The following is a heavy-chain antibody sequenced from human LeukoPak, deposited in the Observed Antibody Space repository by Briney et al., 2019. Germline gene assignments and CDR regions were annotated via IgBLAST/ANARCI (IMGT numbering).Heavy chain of an antibody. CDR3: ARVRCSGGSCYSSRGAFDI. V-gene: IGHV1-69*13. D-gene: IGHD2-15*01. Sequence: SVKVSCKASGGTFNNYTITWVRQAPGQGLEWMGGIIPIFGTANYAQKFQGGVTITADESTSTAYMELSSLRSEDTAVYFCARVRCSGGSCYSSRGAFDIWGQGTMVTVSS. CDR2: IIPIFGTA. CDR1: GGTFNNYT. J-gene: IGHJ3*02.